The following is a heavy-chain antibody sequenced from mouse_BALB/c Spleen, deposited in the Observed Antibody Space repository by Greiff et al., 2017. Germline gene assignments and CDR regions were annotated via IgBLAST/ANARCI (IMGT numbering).Heavy chain of an antibody. J-gene: IGHJ4*01. CDR2: ISSGSSTI. V-gene: IGHV5-17*02. D-gene: IGHD1-1*01. CDR3: ARSGSSAYAMDY. Sequence: EVQLVESGGGLVQPGGSRKLSCAASGFTFSSFGMHWVRQAPEKGLEWVAYISSGSSTIYYADTVKGRFTISRDNPKNTLFLQMTSLRSEDTAMYYCARSGSSAYAMDYWGQGTSVTVSS. CDR1: GFTFSSFG.